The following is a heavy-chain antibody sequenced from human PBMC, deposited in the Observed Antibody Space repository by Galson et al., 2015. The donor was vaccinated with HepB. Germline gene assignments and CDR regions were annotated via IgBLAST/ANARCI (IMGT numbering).Heavy chain of an antibody. CDR1: GFTFSSYW. CDR2: INSDGSST. J-gene: IGHJ4*02. V-gene: IGHV3-74*01. D-gene: IGHD3-3*01. Sequence: SLRLSCAASGFTFSSYWMHWVRQAPGKGLVWVSRINSDGSSTSYAASVKGRFTISRDNAKNTLYLQMNSLRAEDTAVYYCARGAHDFWSGYHDYWGQGTLVTVSS. CDR3: ARGAHDFWSGYHDY.